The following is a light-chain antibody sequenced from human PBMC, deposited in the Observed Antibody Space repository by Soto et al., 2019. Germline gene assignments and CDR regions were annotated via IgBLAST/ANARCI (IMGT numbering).Light chain of an antibody. J-gene: IGLJ1*01. CDR1: SSDVGGYNY. V-gene: IGLV2-14*01. CDR2: EVS. Sequence: QSALTQPASVSGSPRQSITISCTGTSSDVGGYNYVSWYQQHPGKAPKLMIYEVSNRPSGVSNRFSGSKSGNTASLTISGLQAEDEADYHCSSYTSSSTPYVFGTGTKVTVL. CDR3: SSYTSSSTPYV.